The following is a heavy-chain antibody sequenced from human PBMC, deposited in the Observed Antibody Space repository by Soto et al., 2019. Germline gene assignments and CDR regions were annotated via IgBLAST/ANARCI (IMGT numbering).Heavy chain of an antibody. D-gene: IGHD6-19*01. CDR2: IYYTGRT. CDR3: ARSGARSGWL. Sequence: SETLSLTCTVSGGSVTSVRFYWSWSRQPPGKGLEWIGYIYYTGRTSYTSSLKSRVTISFDTPENQFSMKLSSVTAADTAKDYCARSGARSGWLGGQGTQVTLSS. CDR1: GGSVTSVRFY. J-gene: IGHJ4*02. V-gene: IGHV4-61*01.